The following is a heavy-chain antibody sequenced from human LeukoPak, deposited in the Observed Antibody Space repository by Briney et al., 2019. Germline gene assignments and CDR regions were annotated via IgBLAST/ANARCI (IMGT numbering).Heavy chain of an antibody. V-gene: IGHV4-39*01. CDR2: IYYGGST. Sequence: PSETLSLTCTVSGDSISSSNFYWGWIRQPPGKGLEWIGSIYYGGSTFYSPSLKSRVTFSVDASKNQFSLNLSSVTAADTAVYYCARHYYDSSGYYSQFDYWGQGTLVTVSS. CDR3: ARHYYDSSGYYSQFDY. D-gene: IGHD3-22*01. CDR1: GDSISSSNFY. J-gene: IGHJ4*02.